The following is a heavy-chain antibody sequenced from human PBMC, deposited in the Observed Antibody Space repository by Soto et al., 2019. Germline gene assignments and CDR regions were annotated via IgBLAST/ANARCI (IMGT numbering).Heavy chain of an antibody. CDR3: ATLAAYYYDSSGYYYFDY. D-gene: IGHD3-22*01. V-gene: IGHV4-4*02. Sequence: PSETLSLTCAVSGGSISSSNWWSWVRQPPGKGLEWIGETYHSGSTNYNPSLKSRVTISVDKSKNQFSLKLSSVTAADTAVYYCATLAAYYYDSSGYYYFDYWGQGTLVTVSS. CDR2: TYHSGST. CDR1: GGSISSSNW. J-gene: IGHJ4*02.